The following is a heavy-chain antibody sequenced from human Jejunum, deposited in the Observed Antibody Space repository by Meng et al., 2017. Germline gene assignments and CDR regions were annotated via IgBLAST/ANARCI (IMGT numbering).Heavy chain of an antibody. V-gene: IGHV4-34*02. CDR1: GGSISGYF. Sequence: QVQLQQWGARLLKPSETLSLTCAVYGGSISGYFWSWIRQAPGEGLEWVGEFTRGGTTNYNPSLKSRVTISADTSKNQFSLTLSSVSAADTAVYYCARHEVDFDNWGQGTLVTVSS. CDR2: FTRGGTT. CDR3: ARHEVDFDN. J-gene: IGHJ4*02. D-gene: IGHD1-26*01.